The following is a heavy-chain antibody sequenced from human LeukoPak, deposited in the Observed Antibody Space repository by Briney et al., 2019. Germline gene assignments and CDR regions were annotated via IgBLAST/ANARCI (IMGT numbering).Heavy chain of an antibody. V-gene: IGHV1-18*01. CDR3: ARDGEGEGTSIAAAGLGWFDP. J-gene: IGHJ5*02. CDR2: ISAYNGNT. D-gene: IGHD6-13*01. Sequence: ASVKVSCKASGYTFTSYGISWVRQAPGQGLEWMGWISAYNGNTNYAQKLQGRVTMTTDTSTSTTYMELRSLRSDDTAVYYCARDGEGEGTSIAAAGLGWFDPWGQGTLVTVSS. CDR1: GYTFTSYG.